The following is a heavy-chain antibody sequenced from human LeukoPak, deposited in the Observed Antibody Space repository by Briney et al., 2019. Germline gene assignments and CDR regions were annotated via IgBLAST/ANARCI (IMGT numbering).Heavy chain of an antibody. Sequence: GGSLRLSCAASGFTFRSHSMSWVRQAPKRGLEYVSAITSDGGSTYYANSVTGRFTISRDNSENTLFLQMGSLTAEDMAVYFCARILGGYADYWGQGTLVTVSS. V-gene: IGHV3-64*01. CDR3: ARILGGYADY. D-gene: IGHD3-3*01. CDR1: GFTFRSHS. CDR2: ITSDGGST. J-gene: IGHJ4*02.